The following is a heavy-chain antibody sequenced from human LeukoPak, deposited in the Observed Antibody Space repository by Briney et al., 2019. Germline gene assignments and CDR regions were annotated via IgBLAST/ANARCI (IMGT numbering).Heavy chain of an antibody. CDR1: GFTFSSYS. CDR3: ARDVSGLVIGMGAFDI. D-gene: IGHD3-9*01. Sequence: PGGSLRLSCAASGFTFSSYSMNWVRQAPGKGLEWVSYISSSGSTIYYADSVKGRFTISRDNAKNSLYLQMNSLRAEGTAVYYCARDVSGLVIGMGAFDIWGQGTMVTVSS. CDR2: ISSSGSTI. V-gene: IGHV3-48*04. J-gene: IGHJ3*02.